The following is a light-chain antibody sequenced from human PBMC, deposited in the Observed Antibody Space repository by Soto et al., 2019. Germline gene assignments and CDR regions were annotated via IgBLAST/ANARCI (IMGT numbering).Light chain of an antibody. CDR3: MQGTQWPYS. V-gene: IGKV2-30*01. J-gene: IGKJ2*01. Sequence: DVVLTQSPLSLPVTLGQPASISCKSSQSLVYRNGNTYLRWFQQRPGQSPRLLIYEVSNRDSGVPDRFSGSESGTDFTLKISGVEAEEVVVYYCMQGTQWPYSVGQGTKLEIK. CDR1: QSLVYRNGNTY. CDR2: EVS.